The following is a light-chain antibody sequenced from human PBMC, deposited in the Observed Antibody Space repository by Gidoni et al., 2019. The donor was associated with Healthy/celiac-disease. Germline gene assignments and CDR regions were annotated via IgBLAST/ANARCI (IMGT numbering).Light chain of an antibody. CDR3: KQSLSTLHT. J-gene: IGKJ4*01. CDR2: AAS. Sequence: DIQMTQSPSSLSASVGDRVTITCRASQSISSYLNWYQQKPGKAPKLLIYAASSLQSGVPSRFSGSGSGTDFTLNISSLQPEDFATYYCKQSLSTLHTFGGGTKVEIK. V-gene: IGKV1-39*01. CDR1: QSISSY.